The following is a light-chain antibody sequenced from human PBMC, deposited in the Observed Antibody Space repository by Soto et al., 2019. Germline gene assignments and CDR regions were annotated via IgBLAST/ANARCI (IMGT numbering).Light chain of an antibody. Sequence: EIVLTQSPGTLSLSPGERATLSCRASQSVTSSYFAWYQQKPGQAPRLLIYAASSRATGIPDRFSGSGSGTDFTLTISRLEPEDFAVYYCQQYVSSSWTFGQGTKVDIK. CDR3: QQYVSSSWT. V-gene: IGKV3-20*01. CDR1: QSVTSSY. CDR2: AAS. J-gene: IGKJ1*01.